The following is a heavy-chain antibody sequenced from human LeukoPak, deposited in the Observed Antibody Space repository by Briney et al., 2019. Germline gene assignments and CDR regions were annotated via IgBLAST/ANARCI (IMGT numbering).Heavy chain of an antibody. D-gene: IGHD2-15*01. Sequence: SETLSLTCTVSGGSISSYYWSWIRQPAGKGLEWIGRIYTSGSTNYNPSLKSRVTMSVDTSKNQFSLKLSSVTAADTAVYYCARGRYCSGGSCYGFDPWGQGTLVTVFS. J-gene: IGHJ5*02. V-gene: IGHV4-4*07. CDR2: IYTSGST. CDR1: GGSISSYY. CDR3: ARGRYCSGGSCYGFDP.